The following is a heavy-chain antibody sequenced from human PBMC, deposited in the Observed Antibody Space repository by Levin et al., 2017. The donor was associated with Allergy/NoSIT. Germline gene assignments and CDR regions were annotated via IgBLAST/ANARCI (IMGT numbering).Heavy chain of an antibody. CDR2: ISYDGSNK. CDR3: AKDLIVGATTYNFDY. CDR1: GFTFSSYG. D-gene: IGHD1-26*01. V-gene: IGHV3-30*18. J-gene: IGHJ4*02. Sequence: GGSLRLSCAASGFTFSSYGMHWVRQAPGKGLEWVAVISYDGSNKYYADSVKGRFTISRDNSKNTLYLQMNSLRAEDTAVYYCAKDLIVGATTYNFDYWGQGTLVTVSS.